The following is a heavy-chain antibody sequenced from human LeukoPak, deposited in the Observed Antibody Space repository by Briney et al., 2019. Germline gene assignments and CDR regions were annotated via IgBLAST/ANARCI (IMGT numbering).Heavy chain of an antibody. V-gene: IGHV4-59*08. D-gene: IGHD3-3*01. J-gene: IGHJ5*02. CDR2: IYYSGST. CDR3: ARIYYDFWSGYSNWFDP. CDR1: GGSISSYY. Sequence: SETLSLTCTVSGGSISSYYWSWIRQPPGKGLEWIGYIYYSGSTNYNPSLKSRVTISVDMSKNQFSLKLSPVTAADTAVYYCARIYYDFWSGYSNWFDPWGQGTLVTVSS.